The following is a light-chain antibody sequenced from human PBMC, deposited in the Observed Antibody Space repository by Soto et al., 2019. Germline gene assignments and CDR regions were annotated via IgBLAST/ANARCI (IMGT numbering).Light chain of an antibody. V-gene: IGKV3-20*01. CDR2: GAS. CDR1: QSVSGSY. J-gene: IGKJ2*02. CDR3: QHYSSSPLCT. Sequence: EIVLTQAPDPLYLSPGERATLSCRASQSVSGSYLAWYQQKPGQAPRLLLYGASTRATGVPDRFSGSGSRTDFTLTISRLEPEDFAVYYCQHYSSSPLCTFGQGTKLEIK.